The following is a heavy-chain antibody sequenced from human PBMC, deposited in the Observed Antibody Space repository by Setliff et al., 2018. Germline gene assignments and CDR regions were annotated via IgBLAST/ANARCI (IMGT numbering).Heavy chain of an antibody. V-gene: IGHV1-18*01. Sequence: ASVKVSCKTSGYIFNDYGIAWVRQAPGQGLEWMAWISPYSGKTYNSPSLHGRLTLTTDTSTATAHMELRDLAFNDTAVYYCSRLVRLCTRTSCQRLSGGEFWGQGTLVTVSS. CDR3: SRLVRLCTRTSCQRLSGGEF. J-gene: IGHJ4*02. D-gene: IGHD3-10*01. CDR2: ISPYSGKT. CDR1: GYIFNDYG.